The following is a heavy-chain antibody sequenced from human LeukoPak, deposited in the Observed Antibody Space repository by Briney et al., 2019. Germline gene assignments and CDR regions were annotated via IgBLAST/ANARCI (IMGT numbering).Heavy chain of an antibody. D-gene: IGHD2-2*02. CDR2: ISYDGSNK. Sequence: GGSLRLSCAPSGVPFSRYATHGVRQAPGKGREGVADISYDGSNKYYADPGKGRFTISRDNFKITMYLQMNSPRVEDPAVYYCARGGGYCCSTSWYIGYGMDVWGKGTTVTVSS. CDR3: ARGGGYCCSTSWYIGYGMDV. J-gene: IGHJ6*04. CDR1: GVPFSRYA. V-gene: IGHV3-30*04.